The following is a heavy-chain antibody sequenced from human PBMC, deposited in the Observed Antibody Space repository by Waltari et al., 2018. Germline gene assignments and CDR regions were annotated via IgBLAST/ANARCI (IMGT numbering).Heavy chain of an antibody. J-gene: IGHJ5*02. CDR2: INHSGST. V-gene: IGHV4-34*01. CDR3: ARGCLEGLLYRSEWFDP. D-gene: IGHD3-3*01. Sequence: QVQLQQWGAGLLKPSETLSLTCAVYGGSFSGYYWSWIRQPPGKGLEWIGEINHSGSTNYNPSRKSGVTISVATSKNQFSLKLSSVTAADTAVYYCARGCLEGLLYRSEWFDPWGQGTLVTVSS. CDR1: GGSFSGYY.